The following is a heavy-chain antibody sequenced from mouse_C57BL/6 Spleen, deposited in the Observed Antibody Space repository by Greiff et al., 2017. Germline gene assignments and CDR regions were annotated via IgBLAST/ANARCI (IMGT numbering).Heavy chain of an antibody. Sequence: EVKLMESGGGLVKPGGSLKLSCAASRFTFSDYGMHWVRQAPEKGLEWVAYISSGSSTIYYADTVKGRFTISRDNAKNTLFLQMTSLRSEDTAMYYCARRDYEAWFAYWGQGTLVTVSA. D-gene: IGHD2-4*01. CDR1: RFTFSDYG. CDR3: ARRDYEAWFAY. V-gene: IGHV5-17*01. CDR2: ISSGSSTI. J-gene: IGHJ3*01.